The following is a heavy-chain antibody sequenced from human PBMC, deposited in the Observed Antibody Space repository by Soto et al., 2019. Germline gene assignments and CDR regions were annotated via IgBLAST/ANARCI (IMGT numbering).Heavy chain of an antibody. D-gene: IGHD2-2*02. CDR3: ARNTEINSDYDDY. J-gene: IGHJ4*02. Sequence: GASVKVSCKASGGTFSSYTISWVRQAPGQGLEWMGRIIPMLGIANYAQKFQGRVTITADTSTSTAYMELSSLRSEDTAVYYCARNTEINSDYDDYWGQGTLVTVSS. V-gene: IGHV1-69*02. CDR2: IIPMLGIA. CDR1: GGTFSSYT.